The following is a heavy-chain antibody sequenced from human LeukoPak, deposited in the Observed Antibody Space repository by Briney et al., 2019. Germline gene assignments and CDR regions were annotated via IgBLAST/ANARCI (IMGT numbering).Heavy chain of an antibody. Sequence: GASVKVSCKASGYTFTSYAMNWVRQAPGHGLEWMGWINTNTGNPTYAQGFTGRFVFSLDTSVSTASLQISSLKAEDTAVYYCAYIVRGADPDYWGQGTLVTVSS. J-gene: IGHJ4*02. CDR3: AYIVRGADPDY. D-gene: IGHD3-10*01. CDR2: INTNTGNP. CDR1: GYTFTSYA. V-gene: IGHV7-4-1*02.